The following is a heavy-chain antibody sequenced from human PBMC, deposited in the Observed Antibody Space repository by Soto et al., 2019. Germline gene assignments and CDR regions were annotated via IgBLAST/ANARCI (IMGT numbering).Heavy chain of an antibody. V-gene: IGHV1-18*04. D-gene: IGHD6-6*01. Sequence: ASLKVSCRASGYTFTSYGISWVRQAPGQGLEWMGWISAYNGNTNYAQKLQGRVTMTTDTSTSTAYMELRSLRSDDTAVYYCASSSWPYYYGMDVWGQGTTVTVSS. J-gene: IGHJ6*02. CDR1: GYTFTSYG. CDR2: ISAYNGNT. CDR3: ASSSWPYYYGMDV.